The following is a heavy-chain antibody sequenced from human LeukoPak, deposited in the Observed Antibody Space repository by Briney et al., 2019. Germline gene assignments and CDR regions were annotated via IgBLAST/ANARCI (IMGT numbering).Heavy chain of an antibody. V-gene: IGHV3-30-3*01. CDR2: ISYDGSNK. J-gene: IGHJ3*02. D-gene: IGHD2-8*02. CDR1: GFTFSSYA. CDR3: ARDVLPGAFDI. Sequence: GGSLRLSCAASGFTFSSYAMRWVRQAPGKGLEWVAVISYDGSNKYYADSVKGRFTISRDNSKNTLYLQMNSLRAEDTAVYYCARDVLPGAFDIWGQGTMVTVSS.